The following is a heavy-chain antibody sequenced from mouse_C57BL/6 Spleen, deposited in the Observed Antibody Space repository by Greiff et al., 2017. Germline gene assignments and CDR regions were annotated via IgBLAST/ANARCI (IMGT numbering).Heavy chain of an antibody. D-gene: IGHD1-1*01. CDR1: GFTFSSYA. J-gene: IGHJ4*01. V-gene: IGHV5-4*03. Sequence: EVKLVESGGGLVKPGGSLKLSCAASGFTFSSYAMSWVRQTPEKRLEWVATISDGGSYTSYPDNVKGRFTISRDNAKNNLYLQMSHLKSEDTAVYYCATAVVEAMDYWGQGTSVTVSS. CDR2: ISDGGSYT. CDR3: ATAVVEAMDY.